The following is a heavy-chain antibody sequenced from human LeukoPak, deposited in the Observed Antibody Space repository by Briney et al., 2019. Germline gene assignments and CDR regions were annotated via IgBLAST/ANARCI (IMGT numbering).Heavy chain of an antibody. CDR3: AKDPVDATPIDY. CDR2: INPDGSDT. Sequence: GGSLRHSCAASGFTFSDYWMHGVRHVPGTGVGWVSYINPDGSDTNYVDSVKGRFTISRDNAKNRLYLQMSGLRAEDTAVYYCAKDPVDATPIDYWGQGTLVTVSS. V-gene: IGHV3-74*01. D-gene: IGHD2-15*01. J-gene: IGHJ4*02. CDR1: GFTFSDYW.